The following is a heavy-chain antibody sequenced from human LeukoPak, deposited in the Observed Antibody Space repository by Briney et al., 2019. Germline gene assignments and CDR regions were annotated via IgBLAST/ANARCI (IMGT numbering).Heavy chain of an antibody. CDR1: GFTFSNSA. CDR2: LSGSGITT. CDR3: AKGIYSSGWSYFDY. J-gene: IGHJ4*01. V-gene: IGHV3-23*01. Sequence: PGGSLRLSCAASGFTFSNSAMSWVRQAPGNGLEWVSTLSGSGITTYYADSVKGRFTISRDNSKNTLYLQMNTLRAEDSALYYCAKGIYSSGWSYFDYWGHGTLVTVSS. D-gene: IGHD6-19*01.